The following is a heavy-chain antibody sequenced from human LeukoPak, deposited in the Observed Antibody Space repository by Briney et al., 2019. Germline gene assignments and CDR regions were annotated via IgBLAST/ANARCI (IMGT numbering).Heavy chain of an antibody. CDR1: GFTFSDYY. Sequence: GGSLRLSCAASGFTFSDYYMSWIRQAPGKGLQWVSYISSTGRTVFYDDSVRGRFTIPRDSAKNSLFLQMNSLRAEDTAVYYCASRHLDYSGAGSYYVNHWGQGTLVTVSS. J-gene: IGHJ5*02. V-gene: IGHV3-11*01. CDR2: ISSTGRTV. CDR3: ASRHLDYSGAGSYYVNH. D-gene: IGHD3-10*01.